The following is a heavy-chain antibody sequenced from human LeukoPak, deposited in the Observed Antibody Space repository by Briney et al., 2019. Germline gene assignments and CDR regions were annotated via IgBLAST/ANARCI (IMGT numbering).Heavy chain of an antibody. D-gene: IGHD2-2*01. CDR2: IKQDGSVK. V-gene: IGHV3-7*01. J-gene: IGHJ4*02. Sequence: GGSLRLSCAASGFTLSSYWMSWVRQAPGKGLEWVANIKQDGSVKDYVDSVKGRFTISRENAKNSLYLQMNSLRVDDTAIYYCARVYQSTSGRAIDYWGQGTLVTVSS. CDR3: ARVYQSTSGRAIDY. CDR1: GFTLSSYW.